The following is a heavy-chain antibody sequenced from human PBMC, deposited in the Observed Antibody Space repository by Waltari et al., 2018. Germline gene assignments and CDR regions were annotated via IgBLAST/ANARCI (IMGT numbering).Heavy chain of an antibody. D-gene: IGHD6-19*01. J-gene: IGHJ4*02. CDR1: GFTFSNYA. Sequence: EVQLLESGGGRVQAGGSLRLSCAASGFTFSNYAMSWVRQAPGKGLKGVAAIVGDGNGAFYPGSVWCRFTISRDNSKNTVYLELNSLRSDDTAMYYCTREGSGAGPTQFDYWGQGSLVTVSS. CDR2: IVGDGNGA. V-gene: IGHV3-23*01. CDR3: TREGSGAGPTQFDY.